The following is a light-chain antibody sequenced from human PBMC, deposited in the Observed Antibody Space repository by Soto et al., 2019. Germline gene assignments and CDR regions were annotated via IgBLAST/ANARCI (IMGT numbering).Light chain of an antibody. Sequence: QSVLTQPASVSGSPGQSITISCTGTNSDLGTYNLVSWYQQLPGKAPKTIIYEVTKRPSGVSKRFSGSKSGNTASLTISGLQAEDEADYYCCSYVGSDIFYVFGTGTKVTLL. CDR1: NSDLGTYNL. CDR2: EVT. J-gene: IGLJ1*01. CDR3: CSYVGSDIFYV. V-gene: IGLV2-23*02.